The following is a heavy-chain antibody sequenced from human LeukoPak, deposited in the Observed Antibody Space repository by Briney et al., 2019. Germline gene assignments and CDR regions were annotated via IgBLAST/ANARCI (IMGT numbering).Heavy chain of an antibody. D-gene: IGHD1/OR15-1a*01. Sequence: DSVKGRFTISRDNSRNTLYLQMNSLRPEDTAVYYCARDAILEHPTMGWFDPWGQGTLVTVSS. J-gene: IGHJ5*02. V-gene: IGHV3-30*01. CDR3: ARDAILEHPTMGWFDP.